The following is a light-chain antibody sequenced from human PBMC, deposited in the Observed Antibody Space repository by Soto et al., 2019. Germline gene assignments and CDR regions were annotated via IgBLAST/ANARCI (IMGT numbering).Light chain of an antibody. CDR2: DAS. CDR1: QTISTY. Sequence: DIQMTQSPSSLSASVGDRVPITCRASQTISTYLNWYQQKPGKAPRLLIYDASSLLSGVPSRFSGSGSGTDFTLTIASLQPEDFSTYYCQQSDSTPYTFGQGTKVEI. CDR3: QQSDSTPYT. V-gene: IGKV1-39*01. J-gene: IGKJ2*01.